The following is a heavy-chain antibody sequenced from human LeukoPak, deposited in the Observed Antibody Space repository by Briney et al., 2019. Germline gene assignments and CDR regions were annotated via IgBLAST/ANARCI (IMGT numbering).Heavy chain of an antibody. V-gene: IGHV3-23*01. CDR3: AKDRRIQLWLGFDY. D-gene: IGHD5-18*01. CDR1: GFTFSSYS. J-gene: IGHJ4*02. CDR2: IIGSGDLI. Sequence: PGGSLRLSCAASGFTFSSYSMSWVRQAPGKGLEWVSFIIGSGDLIYYADSVKGRFTISRDNSKNTLYLQMNSLRAEDTAVYYCAKDRRIQLWLGFDYWGQGTLVTVSS.